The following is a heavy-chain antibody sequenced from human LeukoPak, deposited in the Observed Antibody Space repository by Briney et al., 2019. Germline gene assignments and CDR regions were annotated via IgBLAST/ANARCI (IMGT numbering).Heavy chain of an antibody. CDR3: ALWGYFDSSGRHF. V-gene: IGHV4-4*07. CDR1: GDSISSYY. D-gene: IGHD3-22*01. Sequence: RPSETLSLTCTVSGDSISSYYWSWIRQPAGKGLEWIGRIYTGGSTNYNPSLKSRVTISVDTSKNQFSLNLNSVTAADTAVYYCALWGYFDSSGRHFWGQGTLVTVSS. J-gene: IGHJ4*02. CDR2: IYTGGST.